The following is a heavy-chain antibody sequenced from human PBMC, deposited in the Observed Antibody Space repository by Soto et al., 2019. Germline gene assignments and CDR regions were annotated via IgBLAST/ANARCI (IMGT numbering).Heavy chain of an antibody. V-gene: IGHV3-30-3*01. Sequence: GGSLRLSCATSGFTFSSYAMHWVRQAPGKGLEWVAVISYDGSNKYYADSVKGRFTISRDNSKNTLYLQMNSLRAEDTAVYYCARDPYSSGCFDYWGQGTLVTVSS. J-gene: IGHJ4*02. D-gene: IGHD6-19*01. CDR2: ISYDGSNK. CDR3: ARDPYSSGCFDY. CDR1: GFTFSSYA.